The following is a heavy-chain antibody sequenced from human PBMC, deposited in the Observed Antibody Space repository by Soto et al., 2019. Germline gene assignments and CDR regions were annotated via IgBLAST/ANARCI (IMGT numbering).Heavy chain of an antibody. CDR2: INSDGSST. CDR1: GFTFSSYW. Sequence: EVQLVESGGGLVQRGGSLRLSCAASGFTFSSYWMHWVRQAPGKGPVWVSHINSDGSSTNYADSVKGRFTISRDNAKNTLYLQMNSLRAEDTAVYYCASFSIFGVSSFYYHYMDVWGKGTTVTVSS. V-gene: IGHV3-74*01. CDR3: ASFSIFGVSSFYYHYMDV. D-gene: IGHD3-3*01. J-gene: IGHJ6*03.